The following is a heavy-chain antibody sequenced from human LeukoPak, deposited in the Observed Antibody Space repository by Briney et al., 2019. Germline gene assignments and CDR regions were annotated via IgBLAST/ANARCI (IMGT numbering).Heavy chain of an antibody. D-gene: IGHD3-16*01. CDR3: ASQIPGSWGEPGWFDP. J-gene: IGHJ5*02. CDR1: GGSISSGDYY. CDR2: IYYSGST. Sequence: SETLPLTCTVSGGSISSGDYYWSWIRQPPGKGLEWIGYIYYSGSTYYNPSLKSRVTISVDTSKNQFSLKLSSVTAADTAVYYCASQIPGSWGEPGWFDPWGQGTLVTVSS. V-gene: IGHV4-30-4*08.